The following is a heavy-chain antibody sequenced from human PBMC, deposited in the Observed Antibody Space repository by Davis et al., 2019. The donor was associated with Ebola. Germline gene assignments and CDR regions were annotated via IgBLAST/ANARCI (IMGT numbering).Heavy chain of an antibody. Sequence: PSETLSLTCAVYGGSFSGYYWSWIRQPPGKGLEWIGEINHSGSTNYNPSLKSRVTISVDTSKNQFSLKLSSVTAADTAVYYCARKGPYYYDSSGYYYGTDYYFDYWGQGTLVTVSS. CDR3: ARKGPYYYDSSGYYYGTDYYFDY. V-gene: IGHV4-34*01. CDR2: INHSGST. CDR1: GGSFSGYY. J-gene: IGHJ4*02. D-gene: IGHD3-22*01.